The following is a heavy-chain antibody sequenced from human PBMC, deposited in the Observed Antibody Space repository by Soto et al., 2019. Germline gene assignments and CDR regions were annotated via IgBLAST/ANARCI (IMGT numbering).Heavy chain of an antibody. D-gene: IGHD3-10*01. J-gene: IGHJ4*02. CDR2: ISAYNGNT. CDR3: ARKEMYYTSEYYFDY. CDR1: GYTFTSYG. Sequence: ASVKVSCKASGYTFTSYGISWVRQAPGQGLEWMGWISAYNGNTNYSQKLQGRVTMTTDTSTSTAYMELRSLRSDDTAMYYCARKEMYYTSEYYFDYWGQGTLVTVSS. V-gene: IGHV1-18*01.